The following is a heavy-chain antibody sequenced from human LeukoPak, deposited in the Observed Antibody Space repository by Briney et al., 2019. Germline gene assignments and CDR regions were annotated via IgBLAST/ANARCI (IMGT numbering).Heavy chain of an antibody. J-gene: IGHJ6*02. CDR1: GHTSATYA. CDR2: INAGNGNI. CDR3: ARGYCSSTSYYMDV. Sequence: ASVKVSCKASGHTSATYAIHWVRQAPGQGLEWMGWINAGNGNIKYSQKLQGRVTITGDTSASTACMELSSLRSEDTAVYYCARGYCSSTSYYMDVWGQGTTVT. D-gene: IGHD2-2*01. V-gene: IGHV1-3*01.